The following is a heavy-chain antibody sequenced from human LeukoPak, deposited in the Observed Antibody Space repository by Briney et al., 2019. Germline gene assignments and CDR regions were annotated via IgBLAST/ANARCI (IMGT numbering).Heavy chain of an antibody. CDR2: IYSGGST. V-gene: IGHV3-66*01. Sequence: GGSLRLSCAASGFTVSSNYMSWIRQAPGKGLEWASVIYSGGSTYYADSVKGRFTISRDNSKNTLYLQMNSLRAEDTAVYYCARALMTSYDAFDIWGQGTMVTVSS. D-gene: IGHD2-8*01. CDR1: GFTVSSNY. J-gene: IGHJ3*02. CDR3: ARALMTSYDAFDI.